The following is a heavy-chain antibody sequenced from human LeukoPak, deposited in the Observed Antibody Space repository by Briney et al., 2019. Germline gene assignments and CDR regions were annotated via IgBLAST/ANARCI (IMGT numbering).Heavy chain of an antibody. D-gene: IGHD2-15*01. CDR3: ARFFTIGCSGGSCYEPGADY. CDR2: ISAYNGNT. Sequence: ASVKVSCKASGYTFTTYGISWVRQAPGQGLEWMGWISAYNGNTNYAQKLQGRVTMTTDTSTSTAYMELWSLRSDDTAVYYCARFFTIGCSGGSCYEPGADYWGQGTLVTVSS. J-gene: IGHJ4*02. CDR1: GYTFTTYG. V-gene: IGHV1-18*01.